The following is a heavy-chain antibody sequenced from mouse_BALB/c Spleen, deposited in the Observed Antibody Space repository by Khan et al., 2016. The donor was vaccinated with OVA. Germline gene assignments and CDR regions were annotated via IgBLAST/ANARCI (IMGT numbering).Heavy chain of an antibody. CDR1: GYTFTNYV. J-gene: IGHJ3*01. CDR2: INPDIADT. Sequence: VQLQQPGPELVEPGASVKMSCKASGYTFTNYVIHWVKQKPGQGLEWTGHINPDIADTRYNETFKGKATLTSDTSSTTAYTDLSRLSSEDSADAYCARGASSWDFTCPCWGGGTVVTVCA. CDR3: ARGASSWDFTCPC. V-gene: IGHV1S136*01. D-gene: IGHD4-1*01.